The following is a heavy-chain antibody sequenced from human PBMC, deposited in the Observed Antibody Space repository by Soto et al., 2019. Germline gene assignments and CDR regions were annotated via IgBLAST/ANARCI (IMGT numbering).Heavy chain of an antibody. CDR1: GVSFSGYY. D-gene: IGHD3-3*01. Sequence: QVQLQQWGAGLLKPSETLSLTCAVYGVSFSGYYWSWIRQPPGKGLEWIGEINHSGSTNYNPSLKSRVSISVDTSRNQFSLKLSSVTAADTAVYYVARLPRKYYDFLRGYDAFDIWGQWTMVTVSS. CDR3: ARLPRKYYDFLRGYDAFDI. J-gene: IGHJ3*02. CDR2: INHSGST. V-gene: IGHV4-34*01.